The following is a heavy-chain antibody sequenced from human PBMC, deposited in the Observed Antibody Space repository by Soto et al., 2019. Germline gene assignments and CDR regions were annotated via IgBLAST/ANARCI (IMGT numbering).Heavy chain of an antibody. V-gene: IGHV4-59*08. J-gene: IGHJ4*02. CDR2: IYYSGST. D-gene: IGHD3-9*01. CDR1: GGSISSYY. CDR3: ARHSRYFDWLLDY. Sequence: QVQLQESGPGLVKPSETLSLTCTVSGGSISSYYWSWIRQPPGKGLEWIGYIYYSGSTNYNPSLKSRVTISVDTSKNQVSLKLSSVTAADTAVYYCARHSRYFDWLLDYWGQGTLVTVSS.